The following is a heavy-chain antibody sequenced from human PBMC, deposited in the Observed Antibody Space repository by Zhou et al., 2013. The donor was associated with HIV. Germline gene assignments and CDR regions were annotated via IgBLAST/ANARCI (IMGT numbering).Heavy chain of an antibody. J-gene: IGHJ4*02. Sequence: QVQLVQSGAEVKKPGSSVKVSCKASGGPFSTYAFSWVRQAPGQGLEWMGGIIPFFGTPNYAQKFQGRVAITAAESTRTAYMELSSLRSEDTAVYYCAYGSFWFDYWGQGTQVTVSS. CDR1: GGPFSTYA. CDR3: AYGSFWFDY. V-gene: IGHV1-69*12. D-gene: IGHD3-10*01. CDR2: IIPFFGTP.